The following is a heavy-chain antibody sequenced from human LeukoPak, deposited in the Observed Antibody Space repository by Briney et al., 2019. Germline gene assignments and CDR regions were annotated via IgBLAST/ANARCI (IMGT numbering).Heavy chain of an antibody. V-gene: IGHV3-23*01. D-gene: IGHD6-13*01. Sequence: GGSLRLSCAASGFTVSTYAMSWVRQAPGKGLEWVSTISGNGVSTYYANSVKGRFTISRDNSKNTLWLQMNSLRAEDTALYYCAKPQYDSSWYYFDYWGQGTLVTVSS. CDR3: AKPQYDSSWYYFDY. CDR2: ISGNGVST. J-gene: IGHJ4*02. CDR1: GFTVSTYA.